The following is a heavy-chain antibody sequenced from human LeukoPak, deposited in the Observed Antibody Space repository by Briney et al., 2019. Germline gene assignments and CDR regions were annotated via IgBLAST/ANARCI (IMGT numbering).Heavy chain of an antibody. Sequence: NPSETLSLTCTVSGGSLSSGNYQWGWIRQPPGKGLEWIALISHSGTTYYNPSLKSRVTMSVDTSKNQFSLKLNSVTAADTAVYYCARGVPYYYDSSGYSRFDYWGQGTLVTVSS. CDR1: GGSLSSGNYQ. CDR2: ISHSGTT. V-gene: IGHV4-39*01. D-gene: IGHD3-22*01. J-gene: IGHJ4*02. CDR3: ARGVPYYYDSSGYSRFDY.